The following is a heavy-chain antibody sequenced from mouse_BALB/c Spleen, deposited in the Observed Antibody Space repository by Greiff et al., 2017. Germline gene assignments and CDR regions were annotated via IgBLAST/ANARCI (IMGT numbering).Heavy chain of an antibody. CDR3: ARSGVDGYYGDD. Sequence: EVQGVESGGGLVQPGGSRKLSCAASGFTFSSFGMHWVRQAPEKGLEWVAYISSGSSTIYYADTVKGRFTISRDNPKNTLFLQMTSLRSEDTAMYYCARSGVDGYYGDDWGEGTTLTVSS. CDR2: ISSGSSTI. D-gene: IGHD2-3*01. J-gene: IGHJ2*01. V-gene: IGHV5-17*02. CDR1: GFTFSSFG.